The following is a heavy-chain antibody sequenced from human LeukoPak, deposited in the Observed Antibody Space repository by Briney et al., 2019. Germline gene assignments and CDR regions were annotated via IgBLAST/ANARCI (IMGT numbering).Heavy chain of an antibody. CDR1: GFILNNYW. CDR3: GMAMDV. CDR2: IKEDGSEQ. Sequence: GGSLRLSCAASGFILNNYWMNWVRQAPGKGLEWVANIKEDGSEQYYVDSVKGRFTISRDNAKKSLYLQMNSLRAKDTAVYFCGMAMDVWGQGTTVTVSS. V-gene: IGHV3-7*03. J-gene: IGHJ6*02.